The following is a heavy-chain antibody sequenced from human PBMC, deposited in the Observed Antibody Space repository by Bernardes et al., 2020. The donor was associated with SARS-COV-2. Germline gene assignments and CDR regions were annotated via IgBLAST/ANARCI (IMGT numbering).Heavy chain of an antibody. CDR2: INPDGSTI. CDR3: ARAGYYRFDY. D-gene: IGHD3-3*01. J-gene: IGHJ4*02. V-gene: IGHV3-74*01. Sequence: GSLSLSCAASGFTFSSYWMHWVRQAPGKGLVWVSRINPDGSTIDYADSVKGRFTISRDNAQNTLFLQMNSLTDEDTAVYYCARAGYYRFDYWGQGTLVIVSS. CDR1: GFTFSSYW.